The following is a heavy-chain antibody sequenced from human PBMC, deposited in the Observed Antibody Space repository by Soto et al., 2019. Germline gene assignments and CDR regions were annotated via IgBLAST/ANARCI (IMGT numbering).Heavy chain of an antibody. J-gene: IGHJ6*02. Sequence: QVQLQESGPGLVKPSEPLSLTCSVSGGSVSSGSYYWSWIRQPPGKGLEWIGYIYYSGSTNYNPPRKSRVTISLDTAKNQFSLKLSSVTAADTAVYYCARDPKGMDVWGQGTTVTVSS. CDR2: IYYSGST. CDR3: ARDPKGMDV. CDR1: GGSVSSGSYY. V-gene: IGHV4-61*01.